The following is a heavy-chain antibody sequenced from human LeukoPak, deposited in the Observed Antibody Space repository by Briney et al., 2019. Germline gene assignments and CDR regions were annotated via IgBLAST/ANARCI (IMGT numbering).Heavy chain of an antibody. V-gene: IGHV4-34*01. CDR2: INHSGST. J-gene: IGHJ6*02. D-gene: IGHD3-10*01. CDR3: ARVLGFTSVLYYYSGMDV. CDR1: GGSFSGYY. Sequence: SETLSLTCAVYGGSFSGYYWSWVRQPPGKGLEWIGEINHSGSTNYNPSLKSRVTISVDTSKTQFSLKLSSVTAADTAVYYCARVLGFTSVLYYYSGMDVWGQGTTVTVSS.